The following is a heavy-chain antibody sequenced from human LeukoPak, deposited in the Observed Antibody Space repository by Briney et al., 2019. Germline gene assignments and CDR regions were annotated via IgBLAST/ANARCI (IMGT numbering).Heavy chain of an antibody. CDR2: ICGSGGNT. CDR1: GFTFSTYA. CDR3: AKHLLGATIMSASDI. V-gene: IGHV3-23*01. D-gene: IGHD5-12*01. J-gene: IGHJ3*02. Sequence: GGSLRLSCAASGFTFSTYAMSWVRQAPGKGLEWVSTICGSGGNTYYADSVKGRFTISRDNPKNTLYLQTNSLRAEDTALYYCAKHLLGATIMSASDIWGQGTKVTVSS.